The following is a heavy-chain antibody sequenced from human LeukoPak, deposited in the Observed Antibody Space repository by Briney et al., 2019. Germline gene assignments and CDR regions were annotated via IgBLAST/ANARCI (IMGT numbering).Heavy chain of an antibody. Sequence: TSETLSLTCTVSGGSISSSSYYWGWIRQPPGKGLEWIGSIYYSGSTYYNPSLKSRVTISVDTSKNQFSLKLSSVTAADTAVYYCARPPEAARRWWYFDLWGRGTLVTVSS. CDR2: IYYSGST. CDR1: GGSISSSSYY. V-gene: IGHV4-39*01. D-gene: IGHD6-6*01. J-gene: IGHJ2*01. CDR3: ARPPEAARRWWYFDL.